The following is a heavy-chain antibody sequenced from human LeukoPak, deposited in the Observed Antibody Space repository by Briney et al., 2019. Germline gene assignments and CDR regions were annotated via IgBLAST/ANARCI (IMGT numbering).Heavy chain of an antibody. J-gene: IGHJ6*03. CDR3: ARVTARYYYYMDV. V-gene: IGHV3-11*01. CDR2: ISSSGSTI. CDR1: GFIFSDYY. D-gene: IGHD5-18*01. Sequence: GGSLRLSCAASGFIFSDYYMSWIRQAPGKGLEWVSYISSSGSTIYYADSVKGRFTISRDNAKNSLYLQMNSLRAEDTAVYYCARVTARYYYYMDVWGKGTTVTVSS.